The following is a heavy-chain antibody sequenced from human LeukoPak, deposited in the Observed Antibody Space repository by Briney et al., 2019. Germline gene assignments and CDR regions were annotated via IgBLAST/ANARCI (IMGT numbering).Heavy chain of an antibody. Sequence: ASVKVSCKASGYTFTSYGISWVRQAPGQGLEWMGWISAYNGNTNYAQELQGRVTMTTDTSTSTAYMELRSLRSDDTAVYYCAVRDSGYDPYYFDYWGQGTLVTVSS. V-gene: IGHV1-18*01. J-gene: IGHJ4*02. CDR2: ISAYNGNT. CDR3: AVRDSGYDPYYFDY. CDR1: GYTFTSYG. D-gene: IGHD5-12*01.